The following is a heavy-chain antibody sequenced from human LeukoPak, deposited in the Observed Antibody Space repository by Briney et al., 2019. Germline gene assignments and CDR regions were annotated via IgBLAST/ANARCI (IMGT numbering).Heavy chain of an antibody. CDR1: GDSVSSNSGA. CDR2: TYYTSKWYN. Sequence: SQTLSLTCVISGDSVSSNSGAWNWIRQSPSRGLEWLGRTYYTSKWYNDYALFVKGRITINPDTSKNQFSLQLNSVTPEDTAVYYCARNPHYYYYGIDVWGQGTLVTVSS. V-gene: IGHV6-1*01. J-gene: IGHJ6*02. CDR3: ARNPHYYYYGIDV.